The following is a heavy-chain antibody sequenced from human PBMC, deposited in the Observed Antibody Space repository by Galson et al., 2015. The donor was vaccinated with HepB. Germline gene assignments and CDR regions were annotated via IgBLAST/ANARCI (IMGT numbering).Heavy chain of an antibody. CDR3: ASLMVRGGLRYFDL. J-gene: IGHJ2*01. Sequence: CLRLSCAASGFTVSSNYMSWVRQAPGKGLEWVSVIYSGGSTYYADSVKGRFTISRHNSKNTLYLQMNSLRAEDTAVYYCASLMVRGGLRYFDLWGRGTLVTVSS. CDR2: IYSGGST. CDR1: GFTVSSNY. V-gene: IGHV3-53*04. D-gene: IGHD3-10*01.